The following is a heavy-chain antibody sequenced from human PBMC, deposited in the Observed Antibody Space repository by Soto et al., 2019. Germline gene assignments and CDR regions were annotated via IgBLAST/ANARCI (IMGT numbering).Heavy chain of an antibody. CDR3: ARHEMATFPWFDP. CDR1: GGSISSSSYY. Sequence: PSETLSLTCTVSGGSISSSSYYWGWIRQPPGKGLEWIGSIYYSGSTYYNPSLKSRVTISVDTSKNQFSLKLSSVTAADTAVYYCARHEMATFPWFDPWGHVTLVTVSS. D-gene: IGHD5-12*01. V-gene: IGHV4-39*01. J-gene: IGHJ5*02. CDR2: IYYSGST.